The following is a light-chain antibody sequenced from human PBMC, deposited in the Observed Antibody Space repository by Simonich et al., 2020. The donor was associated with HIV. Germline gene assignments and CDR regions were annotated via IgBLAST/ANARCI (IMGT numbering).Light chain of an antibody. J-gene: IGKJ4*01. CDR1: QDITKA. CDR3: QQNDDLPLT. V-gene: IGKV1-33*01. CDR2: EAS. Sequence: DIQMTQSPSSLSASVGDRVTITCQASQDITKALNWYQQKSGKAPKVLIYEASNLETGVPLRFSGSRSGTNFTFTISSLQAEDIATYYCQQNDDLPLTFGGGTKVEIK.